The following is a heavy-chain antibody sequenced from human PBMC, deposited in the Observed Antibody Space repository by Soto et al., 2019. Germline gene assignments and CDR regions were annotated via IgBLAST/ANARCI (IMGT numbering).Heavy chain of an antibody. D-gene: IGHD3-16*01. Sequence: QITLKESGPTLVKPTQTLTLTCTLSGFSLSTTPVGVGWIRQPPGQALEWLALIYWDDDRRYIPSLKNRLTITKHTPGGQVGLTMTDMEPVDTGTYYCAQITPVDFKGYYFDYWGPGILVTVSS. V-gene: IGHV2-5*02. J-gene: IGHJ4*02. CDR1: GFSLSTTPVG. CDR3: AQITPVDFKGYYFDY. CDR2: IYWDDDR.